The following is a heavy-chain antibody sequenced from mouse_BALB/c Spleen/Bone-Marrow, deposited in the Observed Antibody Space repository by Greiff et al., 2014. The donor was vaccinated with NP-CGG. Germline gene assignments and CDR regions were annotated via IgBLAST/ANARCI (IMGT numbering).Heavy chain of an antibody. CDR1: GFTFSSYG. Sequence: EVNLVESGGDLVKPGGSLKLSCAASGFTFSSYGMSGGRQTPDKRLEWVATISSGGSNTYYPDSVKGRFTISRDNAKNTLYLQMSSLKSEDTAMYYCARHQRYYAMDYWGQGTSVTVSS. J-gene: IGHJ4*01. CDR2: ISSGGSNT. CDR3: ARHQRYYAMDY. V-gene: IGHV5-6*01.